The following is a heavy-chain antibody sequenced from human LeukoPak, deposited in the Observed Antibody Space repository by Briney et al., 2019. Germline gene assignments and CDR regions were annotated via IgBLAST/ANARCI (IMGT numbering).Heavy chain of an antibody. CDR2: ISGSGGST. V-gene: IGHV3-23*01. J-gene: IGHJ4*02. Sequence: GGSLRLSCAASGFTFNNYAMSWVRQAPGKGLEWVSAISGSGGSTYYADSVKGRFTISRDNSKNTLSLQMNSLRVEDTAIYYCTRSGYRHPYHFDSWGQGTLVTVSS. CDR3: TRSGYRHPYHFDS. CDR1: GFTFNNYA. D-gene: IGHD3-22*01.